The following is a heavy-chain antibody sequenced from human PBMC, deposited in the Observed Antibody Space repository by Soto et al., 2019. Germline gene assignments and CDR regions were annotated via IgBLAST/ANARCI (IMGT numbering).Heavy chain of an antibody. D-gene: IGHD5-12*01. CDR3: ARHFWVRGYDNWFDP. CDR2: IYYSGST. Sequence: TPETLSLTCTVSGGSISSSSYYWGWIRQPPGKGLEWIGSIYYSGSTYYNPSLKSRVTISVDTSKNQFSLKLSSVTAADTAVYYCARHFWVRGYDNWFDPWGQGTLVTVSS. V-gene: IGHV4-39*01. J-gene: IGHJ5*02. CDR1: GGSISSSSYY.